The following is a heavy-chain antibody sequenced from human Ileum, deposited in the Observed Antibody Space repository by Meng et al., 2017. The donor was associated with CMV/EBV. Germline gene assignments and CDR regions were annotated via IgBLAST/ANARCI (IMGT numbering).Heavy chain of an antibody. J-gene: IGHJ4*02. CDR2: IYYSGSP. CDR3: VRQVVAASFDY. V-gene: IGHV4-30-4*08. Sequence: QVQLQEAGPGLVKPSQTPSLTCTVSGCSITSGTYYWSWIRQPPGRGLEWIGYIYYSGSPYYKPSLKSRVTISLDTSKNQFSLNLRSVTATDSAVYYCVRQVVAASFDYWGQGALVTVSS. CDR1: GCSITSGTYY. D-gene: IGHD2-15*01.